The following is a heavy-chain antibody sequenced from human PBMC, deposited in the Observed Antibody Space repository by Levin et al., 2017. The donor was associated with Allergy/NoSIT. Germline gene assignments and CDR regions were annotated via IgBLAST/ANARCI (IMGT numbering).Heavy chain of an antibody. J-gene: IGHJ4*02. V-gene: IGHV3-30*18. Sequence: GGSLISCAASGFTFSSYAMHWVRLAPGKGLEWVAVITFDGSTKYFADSVQGRLTISRDNSKNTLYLQLDSLRAEDTAVYYCAKDVSLAGVTSEYFDYWGQGTLVTVSS. CDR1: GFTFSSYA. D-gene: IGHD3-3*01. CDR3: AKDVSLAGVTSEYFDY. CDR2: ITFDGSTK.